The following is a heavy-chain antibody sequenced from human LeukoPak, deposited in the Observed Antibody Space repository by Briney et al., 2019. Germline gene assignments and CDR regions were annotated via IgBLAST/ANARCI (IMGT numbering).Heavy chain of an antibody. V-gene: IGHV3-53*01. J-gene: IGHJ3*02. D-gene: IGHD6-19*01. Sequence: GGSLRLSCAVSGFTVSTNYMSWVRQAPGKGLEWVAVMYSGGSTYYADSVKGRFTISRDNSKNTLYMQINSLRAEDAAVYYCAKNSGWYWYDAFDIWGQGTMVTVSS. CDR3: AKNSGWYWYDAFDI. CDR2: MYSGGST. CDR1: GFTVSTNY.